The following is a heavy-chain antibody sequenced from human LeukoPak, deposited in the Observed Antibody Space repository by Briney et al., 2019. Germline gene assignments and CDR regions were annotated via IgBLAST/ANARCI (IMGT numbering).Heavy chain of an antibody. CDR2: IYTSGST. V-gene: IGHV4-61*02. CDR3: AGGRTYSSSSYYYYMDV. CDR1: GGSISGGSYY. J-gene: IGHJ6*03. D-gene: IGHD6-6*01. Sequence: PSETLSLTCTVSGGSISGGSYYWSWIRQPAGKGLEWIGRIYTSGSTNYNPSLKSRVTISVDTSKNQFSLKLSSVTAADTAVYYCAGGRTYSSSSYYYYMDVWGKGTTVTVSS.